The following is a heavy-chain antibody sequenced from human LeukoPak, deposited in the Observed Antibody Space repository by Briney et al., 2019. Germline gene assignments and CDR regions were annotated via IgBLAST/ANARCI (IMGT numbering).Heavy chain of an antibody. V-gene: IGHV4-30-4*01. CDR2: IYYSGST. Sequence: SQTLSLTCTVFGGSISSGNYYWSWIRQPPGKGLEWIGYIYYSGSTYYNPSLKSRVTISVGTSKNQFSLKLSSVTAADTAVYYCARSVKMELHHFDYWGQGTLVTVSS. CDR1: GGSISSGNYY. D-gene: IGHD1-7*01. CDR3: ARSVKMELHHFDY. J-gene: IGHJ4*02.